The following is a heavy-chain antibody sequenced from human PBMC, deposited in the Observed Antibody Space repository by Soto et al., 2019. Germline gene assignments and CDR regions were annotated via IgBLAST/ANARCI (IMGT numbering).Heavy chain of an antibody. Sequence: PGGSLRLSCAASGLTFSCCGMHWVRQAPGKGLEWVAVIWSNGRNTYYAESVRGRFTFSRDNSKNTLFLQMNSLRVDDTAVYYCVRERAPFDAFDIWGQGTMVTVSS. V-gene: IGHV3-33*01. CDR2: IWSNGRNT. CDR3: VRERAPFDAFDI. CDR1: GLTFSCCG. J-gene: IGHJ3*02.